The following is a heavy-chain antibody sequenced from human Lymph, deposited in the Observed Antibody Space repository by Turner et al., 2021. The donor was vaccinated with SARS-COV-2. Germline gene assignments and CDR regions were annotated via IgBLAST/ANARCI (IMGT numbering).Heavy chain of an antibody. CDR1: GFTFSTYS. CDR2: ISSSSSYI. D-gene: IGHD4-17*01. J-gene: IGHJ4*02. CDR3: ARDIPTTADYFDY. V-gene: IGHV3-21*01. Sequence: EVQLVESGGGLVKPGGSLRLSCAASGFTFSTYSMNWVRQAPGKGVEWISSISSSSSYIYYAGSVKGRFTISRDDAKNSLYLQMNSLRAEDTAVYYCARDIPTTADYFDYWGQGTLVTVSS.